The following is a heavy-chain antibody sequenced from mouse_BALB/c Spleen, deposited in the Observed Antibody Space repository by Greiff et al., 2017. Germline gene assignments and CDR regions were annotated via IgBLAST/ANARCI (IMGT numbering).Heavy chain of an antibody. J-gene: IGHJ3*01. CDR3: ARGGLYGNFAY. CDR2: INSNGGST. V-gene: IGHV5-6-3*01. D-gene: IGHD2-1*01. Sequence: EVMLVESGGGLVQPGGSLKLSCAASGFTFSSYGMSWVRQTPDKRLELVATINSNGGSTYYPDSVKGRFTISRDNAKNTLYLQMSSLKSEDTAMYYCARGGLYGNFAYWGQGTLVTVSA. CDR1: GFTFSSYG.